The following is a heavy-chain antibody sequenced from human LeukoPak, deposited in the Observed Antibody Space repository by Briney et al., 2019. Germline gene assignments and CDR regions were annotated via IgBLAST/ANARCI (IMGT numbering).Heavy chain of an antibody. Sequence: GGSLRLSCTASGFSFSGHWMHWARQLPGKGLVWVSRISPTGSTTSYADSVKGRITVSRGNAKNTLYLQVNNLRAEDTAVYYCARGPNSNWSGLDFWGQGTLLTVSS. CDR1: GFSFSGHW. V-gene: IGHV3-74*01. J-gene: IGHJ4*02. CDR2: ISPTGSTT. D-gene: IGHD6-6*01. CDR3: ARGPNSNWSGLDF.